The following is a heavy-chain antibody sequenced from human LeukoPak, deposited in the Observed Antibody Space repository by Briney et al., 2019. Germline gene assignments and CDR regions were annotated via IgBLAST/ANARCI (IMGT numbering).Heavy chain of an antibody. CDR3: ARDRGTWNDDGFDY. J-gene: IGHJ4*02. Sequence: SETLSLTCTVSGGSISSYYWSWIRQPAGKGLEWVGRIYISGSTNYNPSLKSRVTMSVDTSKNQFSLKLSSVTAADTAVYYCARDRGTWNDDGFDYWGQGTLVTVSS. CDR2: IYISGST. D-gene: IGHD1-1*01. CDR1: GGSISSYY. V-gene: IGHV4-4*07.